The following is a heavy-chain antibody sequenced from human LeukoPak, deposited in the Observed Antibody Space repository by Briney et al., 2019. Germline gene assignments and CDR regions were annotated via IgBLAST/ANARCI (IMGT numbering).Heavy chain of an antibody. J-gene: IGHJ4*02. V-gene: IGHV3-7*01. D-gene: IGHD4-17*01. CDR2: IKQDGSEK. Sequence: GGSLRLSCAASGFTFSSYWMSWVRQAPGKGLEWVANIKQDGSEKYYVDSVKGRFTISRDNAKNSLYLQMNSLRAEDTTVYYCARVRPKGDYALDYWGQGTLLTVSS. CDR1: GFTFSSYW. CDR3: ARVRPKGDYALDY.